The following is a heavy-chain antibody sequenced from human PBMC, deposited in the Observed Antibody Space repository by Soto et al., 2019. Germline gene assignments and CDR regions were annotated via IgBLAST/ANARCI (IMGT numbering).Heavy chain of an antibody. Sequence: PGGSLRLSCLPSPCTVSSYGMHWGRQAPGKGLDWVALISYDVSNKYYADSVKGRFTISRANSKHTLYLQMNSLRAEDTAVYYCAKDMDTAMAKSFDYWDQGTLVTVSS. V-gene: IGHV3-30*18. J-gene: IGHJ4*02. D-gene: IGHD5-18*01. CDR3: AKDMDTAMAKSFDY. CDR2: ISYDVSNK. CDR1: PCTVSSYG.